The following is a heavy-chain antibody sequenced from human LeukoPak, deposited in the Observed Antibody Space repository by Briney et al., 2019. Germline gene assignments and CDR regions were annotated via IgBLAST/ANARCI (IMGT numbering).Heavy chain of an antibody. CDR1: GGSISSGGYY. V-gene: IGHV4-30-2*01. CDR2: IYHSGST. J-gene: IGHJ3*02. Sequence: PSQTLSLTCTVSGGSISSGGYYWSWIRQPPGKGLEWIGYIYHSGSTYYNPSLKSRVTISVDRSKNQFSLKLSSVTAADTAVYYCARFIVAVLTAFDIWGQGTMVTVSS. CDR3: ARFIVAVLTAFDI. D-gene: IGHD5-12*01.